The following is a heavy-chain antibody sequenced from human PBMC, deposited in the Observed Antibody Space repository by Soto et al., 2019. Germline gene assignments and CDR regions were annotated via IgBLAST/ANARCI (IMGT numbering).Heavy chain of an antibody. CDR3: VRDRGYTFGSAFDP. Sequence: PGGSLRLSCAASGFTFSNHWMHWVRQSPGQGLVWVSRSNGDETSTDYADSVQDRFIISRDNTKNTVYLQMNSLKGEDTAVYYCVRDRGYTFGSAFDPWGQGTLVTVSS. CDR1: GFTFSNHW. CDR2: SNGDETST. V-gene: IGHV3-74*01. J-gene: IGHJ5*02. D-gene: IGHD5-18*01.